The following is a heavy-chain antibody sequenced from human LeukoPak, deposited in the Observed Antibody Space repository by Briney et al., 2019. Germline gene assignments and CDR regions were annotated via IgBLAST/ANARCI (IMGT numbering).Heavy chain of an antibody. Sequence: ASVKVSCQASVGTFSRYPLRWVRQPPGQGLEWMGRIISIFCTANYAQKFQGRVTITMDECNSTAYLARRSLRSEDTAVYYCARGAVTTEGNYFDYWGQGTLVTVSS. J-gene: IGHJ4*02. CDR2: IISIFCTA. V-gene: IGHV1-69*05. CDR3: ARGAVTTEGNYFDY. CDR1: VGTFSRYP. D-gene: IGHD4-11*01.